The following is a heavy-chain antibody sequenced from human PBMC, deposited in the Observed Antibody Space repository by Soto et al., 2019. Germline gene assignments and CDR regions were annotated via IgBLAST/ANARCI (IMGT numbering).Heavy chain of an antibody. J-gene: IGHJ4*02. Sequence: QVQLVESGGGVVQPGRSLRLSCVASGFTLSNYAMHWARQAPGKGLEWLGVISDGGGSQFYAHYMEGRFTISRDTSKNTLYLQMNSLRVEDTAVYFCGREQNSGYYRTADYWGQGILVTVSS. D-gene: IGHD3-22*01. V-gene: IGHV3-30*14. CDR2: ISDGGGSQ. CDR3: GREQNSGYYRTADY. CDR1: GFTLSNYA.